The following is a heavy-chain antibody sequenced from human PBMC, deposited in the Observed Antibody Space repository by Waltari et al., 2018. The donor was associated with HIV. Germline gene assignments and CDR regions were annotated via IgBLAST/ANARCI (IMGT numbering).Heavy chain of an antibody. CDR2: STRTIRSI. V-gene: IGHV3-21*02. CDR3: VADLGGSHDS. J-gene: IGHJ4*02. CDR1: GFTLSTYT. Sequence: MQLVESGGGLVKPGGSRRLSCATSGFTLSTYTMTWVRQTPGKGLELISSSTRTIRSIFYSDSTKGRFIISRDNAQNSLSLQMTSLTAEDTAVYFCVADLGGSHDSWGQGTLVTVSS. D-gene: IGHD1-26*01.